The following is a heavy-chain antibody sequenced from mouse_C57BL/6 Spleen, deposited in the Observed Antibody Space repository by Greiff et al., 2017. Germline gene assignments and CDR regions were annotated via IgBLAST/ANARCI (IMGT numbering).Heavy chain of an antibody. V-gene: IGHV1-64*01. CDR1: GYTFTSYW. CDR3: ARNDYDGAY. D-gene: IGHD2-4*01. CDR2: IHPNSGST. Sequence: QVQLKQPGAELVKPGASVKLSCKASGYTFTSYWMHWVKQRPGQGLEWIGMIHPNSGSTNYNEKFKSKATLTVDKSSSTAYMQLSSLTSEDSAVYYCARNDYDGAYGGQGTLVTVSA. J-gene: IGHJ3*01.